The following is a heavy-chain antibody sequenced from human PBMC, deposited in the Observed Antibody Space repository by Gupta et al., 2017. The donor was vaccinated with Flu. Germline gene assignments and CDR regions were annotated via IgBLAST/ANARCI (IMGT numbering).Heavy chain of an antibody. Sequence: QLQLQESGPGLVKPSETLSLTCTVSGGSLSSSSYYWGWIRQPPGKGLEWIGSIYYSGSTYYNPCLKSRVTISVDTSKNQFSLKVSSVTAADTAVYYCARLGGPDTPKTTVRSNYWGQGTLVTVSS. CDR3: ARLGGPDTPKTTVRSNY. D-gene: IGHD4-4*01. V-gene: IGHV4-39*01. J-gene: IGHJ4*02. CDR1: GGSLSSSSYY. CDR2: IYYSGST.